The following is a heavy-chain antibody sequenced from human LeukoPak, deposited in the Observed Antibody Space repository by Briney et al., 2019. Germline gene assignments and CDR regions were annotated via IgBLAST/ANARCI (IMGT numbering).Heavy chain of an antibody. V-gene: IGHV4-34*01. CDR3: ARGDYDFWSGYSGYYFDY. CDR2: INHSGST. D-gene: IGHD3-3*01. Sequence: TSETLSLTCAVYGGSFSGYYWSWIRQPPGKGLEWIGEINHSGSTNYNPSLKSRVTISVDTSKNQFSPKLSSVTAADTAVYYCARGDYDFWSGYSGYYFDYWGQGTLVTVSS. CDR1: GGSFSGYY. J-gene: IGHJ4*02.